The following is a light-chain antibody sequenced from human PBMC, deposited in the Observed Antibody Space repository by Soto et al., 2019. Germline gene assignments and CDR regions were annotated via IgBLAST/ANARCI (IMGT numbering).Light chain of an antibody. Sequence: DIQMTQSPSSLSASVGDRVTITCRASQSISSYLNWYQQKPGKAPKLLIYAASSLQSGVPSRFSGSGSGTDFTLTISSLQPEDCATYYCQPSYSTQYTFGQGTKLEIK. V-gene: IGKV1-39*01. CDR3: QPSYSTQYT. J-gene: IGKJ2*01. CDR2: AAS. CDR1: QSISSY.